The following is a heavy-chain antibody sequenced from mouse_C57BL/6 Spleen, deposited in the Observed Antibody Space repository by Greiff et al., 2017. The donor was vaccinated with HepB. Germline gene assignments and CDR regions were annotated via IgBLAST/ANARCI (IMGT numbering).Heavy chain of an antibody. J-gene: IGHJ3*01. CDR1: GYTFTSYW. V-gene: IGHV1-64*01. CDR3: AREGLGYSFAY. CDR2: IHPNSGST. Sequence: QVQLQQPGAELVKPGASVKLSCKASGYTFTSYWMHWVKQRPGQGLEWIGMIHPNSGSTNYNEKFKSKATLTVDKSSSTAYMQLSSLTSEDSAVYYCAREGLGYSFAYWGQGTLVTVSA. D-gene: IGHD2-3*01.